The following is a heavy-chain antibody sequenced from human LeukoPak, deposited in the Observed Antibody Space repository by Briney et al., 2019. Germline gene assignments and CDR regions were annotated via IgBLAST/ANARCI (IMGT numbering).Heavy chain of an antibody. CDR2: INQDGTEK. V-gene: IGHV3-7*01. CDR1: GFSFTTYW. D-gene: IGHD6-19*01. J-gene: IGHJ4*02. CDR3: AKDRVTLTYSSGRPGGY. Sequence: GGSLRLACAAAGFSFTTYWMSWVRQAPGKGPEWVANINQDGTEKYYVDSVEGRFTISRDNAKSSLYLQMNSLRVEDTAVYYCAKDRVTLTYSSGRPGGYWGQGTLVTVSS.